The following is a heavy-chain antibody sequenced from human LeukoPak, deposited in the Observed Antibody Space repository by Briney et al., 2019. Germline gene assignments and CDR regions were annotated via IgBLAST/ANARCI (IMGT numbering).Heavy chain of an antibody. V-gene: IGHV1-2*02. J-gene: IGHJ4*02. D-gene: IGHD2-2*02. CDR1: GYTFTGYY. CDR3: ARAVVVPAAIYDY. Sequence: ASVKVSCKASGYTFTGYYMHWVRQAPGQGLEWMGWINPNSGGTNYAQKFQGRVTMTRDTSISTAYMELSRLRSDDTAVYYCARAVVVPAAIYDYWGQGTLVTVSS. CDR2: INPNSGGT.